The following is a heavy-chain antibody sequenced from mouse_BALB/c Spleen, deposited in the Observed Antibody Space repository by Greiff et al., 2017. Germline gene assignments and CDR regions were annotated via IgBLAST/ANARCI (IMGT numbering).Heavy chain of an antibody. V-gene: IGHV1S56*01. CDR2: IYPGNVNT. J-gene: IGHJ3*01. CDR1: GYTFTSYY. D-gene: IGHD2-4*01. Sequence: VQLQQSGPELVKPGASVRISCKASGYTFTSYYIHWVKQRPGQGLEWIGWIYPGNVNTKYNEKFKGKATLTADKSSSTAYMQLSSLTSEDSAVYFCAGATMITPWFAYWGQGTLVTVSA. CDR3: AGATMITPWFAY.